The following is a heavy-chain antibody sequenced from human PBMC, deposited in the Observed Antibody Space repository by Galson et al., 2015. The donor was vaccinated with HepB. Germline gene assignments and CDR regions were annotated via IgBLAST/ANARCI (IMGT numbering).Heavy chain of an antibody. Sequence: SLRLSCAASGFTFTRYAITWVRQAPGKGLEYISSISGDGGVTYYADSVKGRFTISRDNSKNTVYLQVNSLRAEDTAVYFCAKVAILGATPHYFAYWGQGILVTVSS. V-gene: IGHV3-23*01. J-gene: IGHJ4*02. CDR3: AKVAILGATPHYFAY. D-gene: IGHD3-16*01. CDR1: GFTFTRYA. CDR2: ISGDGGVT.